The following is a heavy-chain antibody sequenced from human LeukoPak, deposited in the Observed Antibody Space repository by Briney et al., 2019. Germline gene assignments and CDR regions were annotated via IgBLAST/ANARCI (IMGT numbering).Heavy chain of an antibody. Sequence: PGGSLRLSCAASGFTVSSNYMSWVRQAPGKGLEWVSTIGGRAGSTNYADSVKGRFTISRDNSKNTLYLQMNSLRAEDTAVYYCAKDRADGSGSYYGYFDYWGQGTLVTVSS. CDR3: AKDRADGSGSYYGYFDY. CDR2: IGGRAGST. CDR1: GFTVSSNY. V-gene: IGHV3-23*01. J-gene: IGHJ4*02. D-gene: IGHD3-10*01.